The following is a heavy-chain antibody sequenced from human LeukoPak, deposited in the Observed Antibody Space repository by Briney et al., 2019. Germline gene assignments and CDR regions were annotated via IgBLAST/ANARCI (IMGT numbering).Heavy chain of an antibody. CDR1: GGSFSGYY. CDR2: INHSGST. J-gene: IGHJ4*02. Sequence: SETLSLTCAVYGGSFSGYYWSWIRQPPGKGLEWIGEINHSGSTNYNPSLKSRVTISVDTSKNQFSLKLSSVTAADTTVYYCARDFRAGKIFEYWGQGTLVTVSS. V-gene: IGHV4-34*01. CDR3: ARDFRAGKIFEY.